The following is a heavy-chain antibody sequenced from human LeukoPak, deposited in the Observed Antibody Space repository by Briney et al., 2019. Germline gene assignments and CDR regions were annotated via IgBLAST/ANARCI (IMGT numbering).Heavy chain of an antibody. V-gene: IGHV4-4*07. CDR3: ARTGGSYHKYYFDY. Sequence: SETLSLTCTVSGGSISSYYWSWIRQPAGKGLEWIGRIYTSGSTNYNPSLKSRVTMSVDTSKNQFSLKLSSVTAADTAVYYCARTGGSYHKYYFDYWGQGTLVTVSS. CDR2: IYTSGST. D-gene: IGHD1-26*01. J-gene: IGHJ4*02. CDR1: GGSISSYY.